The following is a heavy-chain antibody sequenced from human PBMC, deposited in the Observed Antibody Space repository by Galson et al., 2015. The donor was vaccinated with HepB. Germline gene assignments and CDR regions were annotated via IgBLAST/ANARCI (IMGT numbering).Heavy chain of an antibody. Sequence: SLRLSCAASGFTFSSYGMHWVRQAPGKGLEWVAVISYDGSNKYYADSVKGRFTISRDNSKNTLYLQMNSLRAEDTAVYYCAKDMSEIQQLPRVDAFDIRGQGTMVTVSS. V-gene: IGHV3-30*18. D-gene: IGHD6-13*01. CDR3: AKDMSEIQQLPRVDAFDI. CDR2: ISYDGSNK. J-gene: IGHJ3*02. CDR1: GFTFSSYG.